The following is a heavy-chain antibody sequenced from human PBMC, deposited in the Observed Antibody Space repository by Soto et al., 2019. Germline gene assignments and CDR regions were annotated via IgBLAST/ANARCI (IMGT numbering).Heavy chain of an antibody. J-gene: IGHJ2*01. D-gene: IGHD6-25*01. CDR1: GYPLTDFY. CDR2: INPHTGDT. Sequence: QVQLVQSGAEVKKPGASVTVSCKTSGYPLTDFYIHWVRQAPGQGLEWMAWINPHTGDTNTALKFQGRVTMTRDTSINPAFMELPRLSSDDTAVYYCAREGGAAPGARREWYLDLWGRGTLVSVSS. V-gene: IGHV1-2*02. CDR3: AREGGAAPGARREWYLDL.